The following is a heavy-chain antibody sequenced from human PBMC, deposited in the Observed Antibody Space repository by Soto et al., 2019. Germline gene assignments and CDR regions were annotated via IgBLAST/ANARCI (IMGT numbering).Heavy chain of an antibody. CDR2: ISYDGSNK. Sequence: VQLVESGGGVVQPGRSLRLSCAASGFTFSTYGMHWVRQAPGKGLEWVAVISYDGSNKYYANSVKGRFTISRDNSKNTLYLQMNSLRAEDTAVYYCAKGHRDDLVGATTGGWYFDLWGRGTLVTVSS. CDR3: AKGHRDDLVGATTGGWYFDL. D-gene: IGHD1-26*01. J-gene: IGHJ2*01. V-gene: IGHV3-30*18. CDR1: GFTFSTYG.